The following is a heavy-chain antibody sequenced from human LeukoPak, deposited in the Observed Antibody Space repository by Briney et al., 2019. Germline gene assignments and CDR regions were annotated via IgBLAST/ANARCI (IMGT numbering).Heavy chain of an antibody. CDR3: ARDKNDFWSGYYRGGYYYYYYMDV. Sequence: PETLSLTCTVSGGSISSHCRSWIRQPPGKGLEWIGYIYYSGSTNYNPSLKSRVTISVDTSKNQFSLKLSSVTAADTAVYYCARDKNDFWSGYYRGGYYYYYYMDVWGKGTTVTVSS. CDR2: IYYSGST. D-gene: IGHD3-3*01. V-gene: IGHV4-59*11. J-gene: IGHJ6*03. CDR1: GGSISSHC.